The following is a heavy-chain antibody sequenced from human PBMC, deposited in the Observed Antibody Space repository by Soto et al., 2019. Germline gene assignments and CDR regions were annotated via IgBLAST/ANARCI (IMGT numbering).Heavy chain of an antibody. J-gene: IGHJ4*02. D-gene: IGHD5-18*01. Sequence: SVKVSCKASGGTFSSYAISWVRQAPGQGLEWMGGIIPIFGTANYAQKFQGRVTITADESTSTAYMELNSLRSEDTAVYYCARSPTGYSYGYFDYWGQGTLVTVSS. V-gene: IGHV1-69*13. CDR1: GGTFSSYA. CDR2: IIPIFGTA. CDR3: ARSPTGYSYGYFDY.